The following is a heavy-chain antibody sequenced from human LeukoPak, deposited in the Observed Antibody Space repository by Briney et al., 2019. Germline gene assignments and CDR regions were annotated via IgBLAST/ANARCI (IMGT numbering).Heavy chain of an antibody. D-gene: IGHD6-13*01. CDR2: IYPGDSDT. CDR3: ARHWGDDSSSWRDY. V-gene: IGHV5-51*01. J-gene: IGHJ4*02. Sequence: GESLKISCKGSGYSFTNYWIGRVRHMPGKGLEWMGIIYPGDSDTRYSPSFQGQVTISADKSISTAYLQWSSLTASDTAMYYCARHWGDDSSSWRDYWGQGTLVTVSS. CDR1: GYSFTNYW.